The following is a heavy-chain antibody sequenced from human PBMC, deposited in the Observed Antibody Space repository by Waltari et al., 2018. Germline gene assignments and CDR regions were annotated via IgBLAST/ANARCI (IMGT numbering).Heavy chain of an antibody. D-gene: IGHD6-19*01. J-gene: IGHJ3*01. CDR3: ARHVSGPTRAAFDV. CDR2: IPLGTNA. CDR1: GFTVNSNY. V-gene: IGHV3-53*01. Sequence: EVQLVESGGGLIQPGGSLRLSCVGSGFTVNSNYRSWVRQVPGKGLEWVSNIPLGTNANYAESVRGRFTISRDNSKDTLYLQMNSLRVEDTAVYFCARHVSGPTRAAFDVWGQGTMVTVSP.